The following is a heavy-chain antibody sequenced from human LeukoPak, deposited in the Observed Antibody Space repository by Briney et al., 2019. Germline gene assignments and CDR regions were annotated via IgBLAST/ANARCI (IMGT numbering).Heavy chain of an antibody. D-gene: IGHD3-22*01. CDR2: IKQDGSEK. V-gene: IGHV3-7*01. CDR1: GFTFSSYG. CDR3: ARDRWEYYYDSSGLYDY. J-gene: IGHJ4*02. Sequence: GGSLRLSCAASGFTFSSYGMHWVRQAPGKGLEWVANIKQDGSEKYYVDSVKGRFTISRDNAKNSLYLQMNSLRAEDTAVYYCARDRWEYYYDSSGLYDYWGQGTLVTVSS.